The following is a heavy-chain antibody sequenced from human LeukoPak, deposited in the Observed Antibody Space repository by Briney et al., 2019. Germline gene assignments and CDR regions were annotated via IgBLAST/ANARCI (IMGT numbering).Heavy chain of an antibody. CDR2: ISGSGGST. CDR1: GFTFSSYA. D-gene: IGHD2-2*01. J-gene: IGHJ4*02. CDR3: AKGYCSSTSCYRGIRLDY. V-gene: IGHV3-23*01. Sequence: GGSLRLSCAASGFTFSSYAMSWVRQAPGKGLEWVSAISGSGGSTYYADSVKGRFTISRDNSKNTLYLQMNSLRAGDTAVYYCAKGYCSSTSCYRGIRLDYWGQGTLVTVSS.